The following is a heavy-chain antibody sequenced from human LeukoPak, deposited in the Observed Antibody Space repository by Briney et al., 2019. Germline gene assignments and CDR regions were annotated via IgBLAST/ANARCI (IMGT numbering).Heavy chain of an antibody. CDR2: IRQDGNEK. J-gene: IGHJ5*02. V-gene: IGHV3-7*01. CDR3: ARPLSGSNWFDP. CDR1: GFIFSNYW. D-gene: IGHD6-25*01. Sequence: GGSLRLSCAASGFIFSNYWMSWVRQAPGKGLEWVANIRQDGNEKYYVDSVKGRFTISRDNAKNPVYLQMNSLRAEDTAVYYCARPLSGSNWFDPWGQGTLVTVSS.